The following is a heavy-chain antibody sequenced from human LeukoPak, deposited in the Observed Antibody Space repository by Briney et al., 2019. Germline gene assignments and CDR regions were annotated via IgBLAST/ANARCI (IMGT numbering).Heavy chain of an antibody. J-gene: IGHJ4*02. D-gene: IGHD5-18*01. CDR2: ISWNSGSI. Sequence: GGSLRLSCTASKFTISNYWMTWVRQAPGKGLEWVSGISWNSGSIGYADSVKGRFTISRDNAKNSLYLQMNSLRAEDMALYYCAKAYRGYSYGSSFDYWGQGTLVTVSS. CDR3: AKAYRGYSYGSSFDY. V-gene: IGHV3-9*03. CDR1: KFTISNYW.